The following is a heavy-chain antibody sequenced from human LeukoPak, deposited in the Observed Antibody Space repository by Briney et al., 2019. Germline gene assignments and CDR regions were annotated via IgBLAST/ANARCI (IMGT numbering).Heavy chain of an antibody. Sequence: PGGSLRLSCAASGFTFSSYAMHWVRQAPGKGLEWVAVIYIDGSNKYYADSVKGRFTISRDNSKNTLYLQMNSLRAEDTAVYYCARFSRSVAATSYYYGMDVWGQGTTVTVSS. J-gene: IGHJ6*02. D-gene: IGHD2-15*01. CDR3: ARFSRSVAATSYYYGMDV. V-gene: IGHV3-30-3*01. CDR1: GFTFSSYA. CDR2: IYIDGSNK.